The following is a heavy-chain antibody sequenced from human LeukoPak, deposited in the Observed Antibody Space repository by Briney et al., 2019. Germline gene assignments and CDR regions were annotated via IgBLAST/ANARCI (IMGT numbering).Heavy chain of an antibody. CDR3: AREPTRRCGSTRCPFDY. CDR2: INPSGGST. D-gene: IGHD2-2*01. CDR1: GYTFTSYY. V-gene: IGHV1-46*01. J-gene: IGHJ4*02. Sequence: ASVKVSCKASGYTFTSYYMHWVRQAPGQGLEWMGIINPSGGSTSYAQKFQGRVTMTRDTSTSTVYMELSSLRSEDTAVYYCAREPTRRCGSTRCPFDYWGQGTLVTVSS.